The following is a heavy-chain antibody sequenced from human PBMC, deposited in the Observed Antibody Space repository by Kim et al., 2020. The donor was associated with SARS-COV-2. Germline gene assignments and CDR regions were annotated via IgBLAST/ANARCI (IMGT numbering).Heavy chain of an antibody. V-gene: IGHV4-59*13. J-gene: IGHJ4*02. CDR2: IYYSGNTNYNPT. Sequence: SETLSLTCTVSGDSISSYYWSWIRQSPGKGLEWIGHIYYSGNTNYNPTNYNPSLKSRVTISVDTSKNQFSLKLSSVTAADTAVYYCARVRRGNIDYWGQGTLVTVSS. CDR1: GDSISSYY. CDR3: ARVRRGNIDY. D-gene: IGHD1-1*01.